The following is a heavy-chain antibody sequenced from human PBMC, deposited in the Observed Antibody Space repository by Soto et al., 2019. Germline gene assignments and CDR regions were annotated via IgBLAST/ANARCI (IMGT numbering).Heavy chain of an antibody. J-gene: IGHJ6*02. CDR2: IDPSDSYT. D-gene: IGHD1-26*01. Sequence: GESLKISCKGSGYSFTSYWISWVRQMPGKGLEWMGRIDPSDSYTNYSPSFQGHVTISADKSISTAYLQWSSLKASDTAMYYCASPLYSGSYSYGMDVWGQGTTVTVS. CDR3: ASPLYSGSYSYGMDV. CDR1: GYSFTSYW. V-gene: IGHV5-10-1*01.